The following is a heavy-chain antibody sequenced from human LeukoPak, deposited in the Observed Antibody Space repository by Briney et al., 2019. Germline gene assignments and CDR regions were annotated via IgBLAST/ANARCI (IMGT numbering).Heavy chain of an antibody. Sequence: GGSLRLSCAASGATFSGSAMHWVRQASGKGLEWVGRIRSKANSYATAYAASVKGRFTISRDDSKNTAYLQMNSLKTEDTAVYYCTRSFIAGATGATDIWGQGTMVTVSS. V-gene: IGHV3-73*01. CDR3: TRSFIAGATGATDI. J-gene: IGHJ3*02. CDR1: GATFSGSA. CDR2: IRSKANSYAT. D-gene: IGHD1-26*01.